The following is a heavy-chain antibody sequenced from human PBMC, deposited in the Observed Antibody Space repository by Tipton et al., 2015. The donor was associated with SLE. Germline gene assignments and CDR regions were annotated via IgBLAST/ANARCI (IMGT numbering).Heavy chain of an antibody. V-gene: IGHV4-39*07. J-gene: IGHJ4*02. CDR2: IYYSGST. CDR3: ARRGSNYPLGYFDY. Sequence: TLSLTCTVSGGSIGSSSYYWGWIRQPPGKGLEWIGTIYYSGSTHYNPSLRSRVTISIDTSKNQFSLKLSSVTAADTAVYYCARRGSNYPLGYFDYWGQGTLVTVSS. D-gene: IGHD4-11*01. CDR1: GGSIGSSSYY.